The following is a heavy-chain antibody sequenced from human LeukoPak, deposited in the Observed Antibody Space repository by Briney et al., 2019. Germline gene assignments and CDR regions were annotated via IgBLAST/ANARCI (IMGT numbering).Heavy chain of an antibody. J-gene: IGHJ4*02. CDR2: VNLQGST. CDR3: AREGGPYRPLDY. Sequence: SETLSLTCGVSGGSITSTNYWTWVRQPPEKGLEWIGEVNLQGSTNYNPSLMGRVAISVDMSENHISLQLTSVTAADTAVYYCAREGGPYRPLDYSGQGTLVTVSS. CDR1: GGSITSTNY. V-gene: IGHV4-4*02.